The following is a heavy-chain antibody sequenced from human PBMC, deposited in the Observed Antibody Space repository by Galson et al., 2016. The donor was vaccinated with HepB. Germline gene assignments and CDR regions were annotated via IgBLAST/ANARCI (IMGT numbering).Heavy chain of an antibody. CDR3: ARSPSMIRGVILDS. CDR2: IYYSGST. V-gene: IGHV4-59*01. Sequence: ETLSLTCTVSGGSISSYYWSWIRQPPGKGLEWIGNIYYSGSTNYNPSLKSRVTISVDTSKNQFSLKLSSVTAADTAMYYCARSPSMIRGVILDSWGQGTLVTVSS. J-gene: IGHJ4*02. CDR1: GGSISSYY. D-gene: IGHD3-10*01.